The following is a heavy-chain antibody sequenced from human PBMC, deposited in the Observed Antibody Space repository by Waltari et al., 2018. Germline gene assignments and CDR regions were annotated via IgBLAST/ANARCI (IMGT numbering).Heavy chain of an antibody. V-gene: IGHV4-59*08. CDR2: ISHTGNT. CDR1: AGSMRGFY. J-gene: IGHJ6*02. D-gene: IGHD3-16*01. CDR3: ARHHGMIVNHIYYYGLDV. Sequence: QVLVQESGPGLVKPSETLSLTCTVPAGSMRGFYWSWVRQSPEKGLEWIGYISHTGNTKYNPSLKSRVTMSVDTSNKQFSLSLKSVTAADTAVYYCARHHGMIVNHIYYYGLDVWGQGATVTVSS.